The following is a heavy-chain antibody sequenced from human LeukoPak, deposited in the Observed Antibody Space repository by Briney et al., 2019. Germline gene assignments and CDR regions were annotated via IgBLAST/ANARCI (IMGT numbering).Heavy chain of an antibody. D-gene: IGHD1-1*01. V-gene: IGHV3-74*01. CDR1: GFTFSSYW. CDR3: AKSETTYNYYYGMDV. Sequence: GGSLRLSCAASGFTFSSYWMHWVRQAPGKGLVWVSRINSDGSSTSYADSVKGRFTISRDNAKNTLYLQMNSLRAEDTALYYCAKSETTYNYYYGMDVWGQGTRSPSP. J-gene: IGHJ6*02. CDR2: INSDGSST.